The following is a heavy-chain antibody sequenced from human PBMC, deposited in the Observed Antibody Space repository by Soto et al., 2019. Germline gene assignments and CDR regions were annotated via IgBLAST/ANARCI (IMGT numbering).Heavy chain of an antibody. CDR2: INPSGGST. V-gene: IGHV1-46*01. Sequence: GASVKVSCKASGYTLTSYYMHWVRQAPGQGLEWMGIINPSGGSTSYAQKFQGRVTMTRDTSTSTVYMELSSLRSEDTAVYYCARAIVVVVAARWFDPWGQGTLVTVSS. CDR3: ARAIVVVVAARWFDP. CDR1: GYTLTSYY. D-gene: IGHD2-15*01. J-gene: IGHJ5*02.